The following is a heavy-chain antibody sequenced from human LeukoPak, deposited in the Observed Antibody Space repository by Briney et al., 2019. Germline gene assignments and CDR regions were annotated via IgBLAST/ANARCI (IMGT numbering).Heavy chain of an antibody. CDR2: IIPIFGTA. D-gene: IGHD2-15*01. CDR3: ARGAPDIVVVVAATPFDY. J-gene: IGHJ4*02. CDR1: GGTFSSNA. Sequence: ASVKVSCKASGGTFSSNAISWVRHAPGQGLEWMGGIIPIFGTAKYAQKFQGRVTITADKSTSTAYMELSSLRSEDTAVYYCARGAPDIVVVVAATPFDYWGQGTLVTVSS. V-gene: IGHV1-69*06.